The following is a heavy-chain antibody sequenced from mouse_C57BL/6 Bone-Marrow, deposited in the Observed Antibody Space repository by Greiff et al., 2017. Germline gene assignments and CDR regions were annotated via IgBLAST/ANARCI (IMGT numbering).Heavy chain of an antibody. D-gene: IGHD2-1*01. J-gene: IGHJ2*01. CDR3: TTGFYYGNYVDY. V-gene: IGHV14-4*01. CDR2: IDPENGDT. CDR1: GFNIKDDY. Sequence: EVQLQQSGAELVRPGASVKLSCTASGFNIKDDYMHWVKQRPEQGLEWIGWIDPENGDTEYASKFQGKATITADTSSNTAYLQLSSLTSEDTAVYYCTTGFYYGNYVDYWGQGTTLTVSS.